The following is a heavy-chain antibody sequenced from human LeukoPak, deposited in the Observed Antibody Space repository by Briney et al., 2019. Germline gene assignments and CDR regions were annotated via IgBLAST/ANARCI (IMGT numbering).Heavy chain of an antibody. V-gene: IGHV1-69*05. CDR2: IIPIFGTA. CDR3: ARVGGYSYGFWFDP. Sequence: SVKVSCXASGGTFSSYAISWVRLAPGQGLEWMGRIIPIFGTANYAQKFQGRVTITTDESTSTAYMELSSLRSEDTAVYYCARVGGYSYGFWFDPWGQGTLVTASS. D-gene: IGHD5-18*01. J-gene: IGHJ5*02. CDR1: GGTFSSYA.